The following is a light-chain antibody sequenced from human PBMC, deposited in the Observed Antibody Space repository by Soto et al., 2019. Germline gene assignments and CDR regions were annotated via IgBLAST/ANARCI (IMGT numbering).Light chain of an antibody. CDR3: SSFAGAPVI. Sequence: QSVLTQPPSASGSPGQSVTIPCTGTSSDVGEYNYVSWYQHHPGKVPKLLIYEVSKRPSGVPDRFSGSKSGNTASLTVSGRQAEDEADYYCSSFAGAPVIFGGGTKLTVL. CDR2: EVS. J-gene: IGLJ2*01. V-gene: IGLV2-8*01. CDR1: SSDVGEYNY.